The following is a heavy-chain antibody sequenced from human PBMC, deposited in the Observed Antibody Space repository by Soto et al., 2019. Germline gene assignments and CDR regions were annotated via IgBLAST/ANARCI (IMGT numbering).Heavy chain of an antibody. CDR2: IYWDDDK. CDR3: AHRPSYCSGGSCYSGFDY. CDR1: GFSLSTSGVG. J-gene: IGHJ4*02. D-gene: IGHD2-15*01. V-gene: IGHV2-5*02. Sequence: QITLKESGPTLVKPTQTLTLTCTFSGFSLSTSGVGVGWIRQPPGKDLEWLALIYWDDDKRYSPSLKSRLTSAKDTSKKQVVLTMTNMDTVDTATYYCAHRPSYCSGGSCYSGFDYWGQGTLVTVSS.